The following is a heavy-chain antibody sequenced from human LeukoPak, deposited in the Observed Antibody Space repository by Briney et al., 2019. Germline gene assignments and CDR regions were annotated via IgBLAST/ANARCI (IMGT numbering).Heavy chain of an antibody. J-gene: IGHJ4*02. CDR1: GFPFNTFA. D-gene: IGHD1-14*01. V-gene: IGHV3-23*01. CDR2: IRPTGTNT. CDR3: AKLPFYETSAPLRYLCF. Sequence: GGSLRLSCAASGFPFNTFAMSWVRQAPGKGREWVSVIRPTGTNTYYASSVRGRFTISRDDSKTTLYLQMSSLRAEDTAMYYCAKLPFYETSAPLRYLCFWGQGTLVTVSS.